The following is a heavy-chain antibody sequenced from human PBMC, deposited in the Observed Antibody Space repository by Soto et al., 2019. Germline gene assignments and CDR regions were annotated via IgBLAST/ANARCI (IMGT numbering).Heavy chain of an antibody. D-gene: IGHD3-22*01. V-gene: IGHV1-69*13. CDR1: GGTFSSYA. J-gene: IGHJ4*02. Sequence: ASVKVSCKASGGTFSSYAISWVRQAPGQGLEWMGGIIPIFGTANYAQKFQGRVTITADESTSTAYMELSSLRSEDTAVYYCARVTYYYDSSGYPWYFDYWGQGTLVTVSS. CDR3: ARVTYYYDSSGYPWYFDY. CDR2: IIPIFGTA.